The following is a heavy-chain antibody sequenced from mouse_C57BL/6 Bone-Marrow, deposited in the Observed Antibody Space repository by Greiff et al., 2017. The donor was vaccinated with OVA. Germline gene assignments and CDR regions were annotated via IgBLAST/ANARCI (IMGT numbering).Heavy chain of an antibody. CDR3: ARGGLLWSMDY. CDR2: IYPVDGDT. D-gene: IGHD2-10*01. Sequence: QVQLQQSGAELVKPGASVKISCKASGYAFSSYWMNWVKQRPGKGLEWIGQIYPVDGDTNYNGKFKGKATLTADKSTSTAYMQRSSLTSEDSAVYFCARGGLLWSMDYWGQGTSVTVSS. V-gene: IGHV1-80*01. CDR1: GYAFSSYW. J-gene: IGHJ4*01.